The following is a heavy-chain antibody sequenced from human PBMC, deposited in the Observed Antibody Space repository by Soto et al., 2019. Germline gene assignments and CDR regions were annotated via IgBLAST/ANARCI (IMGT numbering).Heavy chain of an antibody. D-gene: IGHD2-15*01. CDR2: IIPILGIA. V-gene: IGHV1-69*02. CDR1: GGTFSSYT. Sequence: QVQLVQSGAEVKKPGSSVKVSCKASGGTFSSYTISWVRQAPGQGLEWMGRIIPILGIANYAQKFQGRVTITADKSTSTAYMELSSLRSEDTAVYYCASTYCSGGSCYSIDYWGQGTLVTVSS. CDR3: ASTYCSGGSCYSIDY. J-gene: IGHJ4*02.